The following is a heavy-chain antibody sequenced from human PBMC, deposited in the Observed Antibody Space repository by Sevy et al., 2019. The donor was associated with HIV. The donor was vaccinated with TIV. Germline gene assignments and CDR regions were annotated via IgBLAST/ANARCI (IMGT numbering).Heavy chain of an antibody. CDR3: AGVKVLGYFDSSGYFDY. CDR2: IYYGGST. CDR1: GGSISSYY. Sequence: SETLSLTCTVSGGSISSYYWSWIRQPPGKGLEWIGYIYYGGSTNYNPSLKSRVTISVDTSKNQFCLKLSSVTAADTAVYYCAGVKVLGYFDSSGYFDYWGQGTLVTVSS. D-gene: IGHD3-22*01. J-gene: IGHJ4*02. V-gene: IGHV4-59*13.